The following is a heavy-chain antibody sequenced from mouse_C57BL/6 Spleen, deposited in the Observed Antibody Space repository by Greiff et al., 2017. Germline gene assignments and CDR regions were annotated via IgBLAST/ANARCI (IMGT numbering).Heavy chain of an antibody. CDR2: IHPSDSDT. CDR1: GYTFTSYW. V-gene: IGHV1-74*01. D-gene: IGHD1-1*01. J-gene: IGHJ2*01. Sequence: QVQLQQPGAELVKPGASVKVSCKASGYTFTSYWMHWVKQRPGQGLEWIGSIHPSDSDTNYNQKFTGKATLTVDKSSSTAYMQLSSLTSEDSAVYYCAIGRAITTGGATDFDYWGQGTTLTVSS. CDR3: AIGRAITTGGATDFDY.